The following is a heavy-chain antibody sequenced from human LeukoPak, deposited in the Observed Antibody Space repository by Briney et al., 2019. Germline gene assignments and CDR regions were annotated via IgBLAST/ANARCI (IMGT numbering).Heavy chain of an antibody. CDR2: ISWDSGII. D-gene: IGHD4-17*01. CDR1: RFILADYA. CDR3: VKDQTTVSLSGWFDP. Sequence: PGRSLRLSCAASRFILADYAMHWVRQAPGKGLEWVSGISWDSGIIGYADSVKGRFTIGRDNAKNSLYLQMDSLRPEGTALYYCVKDQTTVSLSGWFDPWGQGTLVTVSS. J-gene: IGHJ5*02. V-gene: IGHV3-9*01.